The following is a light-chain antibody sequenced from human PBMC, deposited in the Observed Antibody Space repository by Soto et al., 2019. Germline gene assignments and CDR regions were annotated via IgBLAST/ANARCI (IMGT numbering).Light chain of an antibody. CDR1: QSVSSN. V-gene: IGKV3-15*01. CDR2: GAS. J-gene: IGKJ2*01. CDR3: QQYGNWYT. Sequence: EIVLTQSPATLSVSPGERATLSCRASQSVSSNLAWYQQKPGQAPRLLIFGASTRATVIPARFSGSGSGTEFTLTISSLQSEDFAVYYCQQYGNWYTFGQGTKLEIK.